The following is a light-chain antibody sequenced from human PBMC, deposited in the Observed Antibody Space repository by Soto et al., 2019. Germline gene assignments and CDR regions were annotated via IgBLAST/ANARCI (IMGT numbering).Light chain of an antibody. Sequence: VGMTQSPLSLPVTLGQPSFIPCSPRQSLLYSDGNTYLNWFQPRPGQSPRRLIYKISNRDSGVPSRFSGSGSGTEFTLTISSLQPDDFAIYYCQQYNSYSTFGQGTKVDIK. V-gene: IGKV2-30*01. CDR3: QQYNSYST. CDR1: QSLLYSDGNTY. CDR2: KIS. J-gene: IGKJ1*01.